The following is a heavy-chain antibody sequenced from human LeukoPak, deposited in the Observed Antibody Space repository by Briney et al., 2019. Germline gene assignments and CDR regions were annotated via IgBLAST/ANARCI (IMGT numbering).Heavy chain of an antibody. Sequence: SETLSLTCTVSGASISTYHWSWIRQPPGKGLEWIGYLFFGGSTNYNPSLKSRVTISVDTSKNQFSLKLTSVTAADTAVYYCARERNFVVRRHTADWFDPWGQGTLVTVSS. V-gene: IGHV4-59*01. CDR3: ARERNFVVRRHTADWFDP. CDR2: LFFGGST. D-gene: IGHD3-10*01. CDR1: GASISTYH. J-gene: IGHJ5*02.